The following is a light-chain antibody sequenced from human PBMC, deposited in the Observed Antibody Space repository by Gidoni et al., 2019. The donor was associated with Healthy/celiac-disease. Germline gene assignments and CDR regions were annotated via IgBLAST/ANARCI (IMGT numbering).Light chain of an antibody. V-gene: IGLV3-1*01. CDR1: KLGDKY. Sequence: SYELTQPSSVSVSPGQTASITCSGDKLGDKYACWYQQKPGQSPVLVIYQASKRPSGIPERFSGSNSGNTATLTISGTQAMDEADYYCKAWDSSHWVFGGGTKLTVL. J-gene: IGLJ3*02. CDR2: QAS. CDR3: KAWDSSHWV.